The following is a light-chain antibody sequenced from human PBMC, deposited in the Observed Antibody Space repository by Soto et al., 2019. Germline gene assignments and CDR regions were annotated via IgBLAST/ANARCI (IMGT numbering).Light chain of an antibody. J-gene: IGKJ1*01. CDR1: QNIDIY. V-gene: IGKV1-5*03. Sequence: DIQMTHSPSTLSASVGDRVTITCRASQNIDIYLAWYQHKPGQAPKLLIYKASDLQRGVPPRFSGSGSGTEFTLTISSLQPDDFATYYCQQFNTYSRTFGQGTKVEI. CDR3: QQFNTYSRT. CDR2: KAS.